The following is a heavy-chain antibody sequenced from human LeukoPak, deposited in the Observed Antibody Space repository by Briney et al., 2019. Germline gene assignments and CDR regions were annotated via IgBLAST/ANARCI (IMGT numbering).Heavy chain of an antibody. D-gene: IGHD3-10*01. V-gene: IGHV4-30-4*01. CDR1: GGSISSGDYY. Sequence: PSQTLSLTCTVSGGSISSGDYYWSWIRQPPGKGLEWIGYICYSGITYYNPSLKSRVTISVDTSKNQFSLKLSSVTAADTAVYYCARVGVWFGERTKWFDPWGQGTLVTVSS. CDR3: ARVGVWFGERTKWFDP. CDR2: ICYSGIT. J-gene: IGHJ5*02.